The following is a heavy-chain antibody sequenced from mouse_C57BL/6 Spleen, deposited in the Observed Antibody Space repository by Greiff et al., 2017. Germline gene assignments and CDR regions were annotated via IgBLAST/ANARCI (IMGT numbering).Heavy chain of an antibody. CDR1: GFTFTDYY. CDR2: ISNKANGYTT. V-gene: IGHV7-3*01. D-gene: IGHD1-1*01. CDR3: ARYYGGSRYFDV. J-gene: IGHJ1*03. Sequence: EVHLVESGGGLVQPGGSLSLSCAASGFTFTDYYMSWVRQPPGKALEWLGFISNKANGYTTEYSASVKGRFTISRDTSPSILYLHMNALRAEDSATYYCARYYGGSRYFDVWGTGTTVTVSS.